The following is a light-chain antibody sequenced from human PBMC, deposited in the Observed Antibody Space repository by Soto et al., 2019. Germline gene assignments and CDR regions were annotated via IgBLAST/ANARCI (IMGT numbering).Light chain of an antibody. CDR3: QQYNSYPWT. V-gene: IGKV1-5*01. J-gene: IGKJ1*01. CDR1: QSISSW. Sequence: DIQMTQSPSTLSASVGERVTITCRASQSISSWLAWYQQKPGKAPKLLIYDASSLESGVPSRFSGSGSVIEFTLPISSLQPDDFATYYCQQYNSYPWTFGQGTKVEIK. CDR2: DAS.